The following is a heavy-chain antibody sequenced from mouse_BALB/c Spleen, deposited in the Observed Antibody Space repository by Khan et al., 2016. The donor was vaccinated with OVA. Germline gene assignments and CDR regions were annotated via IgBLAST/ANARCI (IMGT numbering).Heavy chain of an antibody. J-gene: IGHJ2*01. Sequence: EVQLQESGGGLVQPGGSRKLSCAASGFTFSSYGMHWVRQAPEKGLEWVAYISGDSSTIYSTDTVKGRFTISRDNPKNTLTLQMNSRMSEETAMYNCATSCFYGYCFDYWGQGTTLTVSS. CDR1: GFTFSSYG. D-gene: IGHD1-1*01. CDR2: ISGDSSTI. CDR3: ATSCFYGYCFDY. V-gene: IGHV5-17*02.